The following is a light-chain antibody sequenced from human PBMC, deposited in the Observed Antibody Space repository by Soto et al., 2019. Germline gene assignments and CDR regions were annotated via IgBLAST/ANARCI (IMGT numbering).Light chain of an antibody. CDR1: SSDVGGYNY. J-gene: IGLJ1*01. Sequence: QSALTQPASVSGSPGQSFTISCTGTSSDVGGYNYVSWYQQHPGKAPKLMVYDVSNRPSGVSNRFSGSKSGNTASLTISWLQAEDEADYYCSSYTSSSTLLYVFGTGTKVTVL. CDR2: DVS. CDR3: SSYTSSSTLLYV. V-gene: IGLV2-14*01.